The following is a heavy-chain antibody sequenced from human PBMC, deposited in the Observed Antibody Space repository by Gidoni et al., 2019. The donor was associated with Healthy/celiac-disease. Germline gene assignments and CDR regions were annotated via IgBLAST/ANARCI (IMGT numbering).Heavy chain of an antibody. V-gene: IGHV3-21*01. J-gene: IGHJ3*02. Sequence: EVQLVVFGGGLVKLGGSLRLSCAASGFTFSSYSMNWVRQAPGKGLEWVSSISSSSSYIYYADSVKGRFTISRENAKNSLYLQMNSLRAEDTAVYYCARETQDAFDIWGQGTMVTVSS. CDR1: GFTFSSYS. CDR3: ARETQDAFDI. CDR2: ISSSSSYI.